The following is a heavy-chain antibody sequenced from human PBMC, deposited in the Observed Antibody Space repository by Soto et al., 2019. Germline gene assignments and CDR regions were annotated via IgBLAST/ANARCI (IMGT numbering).Heavy chain of an antibody. Sequence: SETLSLSCTVSGGSISSYYWSWIRQPPGKGLEWIGYIYYSGSTNYNPSLKSRVTISVDTSKNQFSLKLSSVTAADTAVYYCARLGYGKHDAFDIWGQGTMVTVSS. J-gene: IGHJ3*02. CDR1: GGSISSYY. CDR3: ARLGYGKHDAFDI. D-gene: IGHD5-12*01. CDR2: IYYSGST. V-gene: IGHV4-59*08.